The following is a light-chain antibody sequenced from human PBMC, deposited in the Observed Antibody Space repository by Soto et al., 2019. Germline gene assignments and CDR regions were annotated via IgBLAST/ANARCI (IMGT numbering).Light chain of an antibody. CDR1: QGIDSS. J-gene: IGKJ1*01. CDR3: QHYNSYSEA. Sequence: ILLTQSPSSLSASVGDRVTITCRASQGIDSSFAWYQQKPGKAPKLLIYAASTLQSGVPSRFSGSGSGTEFTLTISSLQPDDFATYYCQHYNSYSEAFGQGTKVDI. V-gene: IGKV1-9*01. CDR2: AAS.